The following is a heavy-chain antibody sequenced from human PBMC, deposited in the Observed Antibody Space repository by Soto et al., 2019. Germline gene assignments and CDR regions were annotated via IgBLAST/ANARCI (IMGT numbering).Heavy chain of an antibody. Sequence: SETLSLTCAVYGGSFSGYYWSWIRQPPGKGLEWIGEINHSGSTNYNPSLKSRVTISVDTSKNQFSLKLSSATAADTAVYYCARAGHFWARTSGYSYGMYYFDYWGQGTLVTVPS. CDR2: INHSGST. CDR1: GGSFSGYY. J-gene: IGHJ4*02. V-gene: IGHV4-34*01. CDR3: ARAGHFWARTSGYSYGMYYFDY. D-gene: IGHD5-18*01.